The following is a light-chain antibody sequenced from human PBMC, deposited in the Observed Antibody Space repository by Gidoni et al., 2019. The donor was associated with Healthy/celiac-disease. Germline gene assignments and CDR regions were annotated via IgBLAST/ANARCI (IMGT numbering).Light chain of an antibody. CDR3: QQYGSSSWT. CDR1: QSVSSSY. Sequence: EIVLTQSPGTLSLSPGERATLSCRASQSVSSSYLAWYQQKPCQAPRLLIYGASSRAPGIPDRFSGSGSGTDFTLTISRLEPEDFAVYYCQQYGSSSWTFGQGTKVEIK. CDR2: GAS. V-gene: IGKV3-20*01. J-gene: IGKJ1*01.